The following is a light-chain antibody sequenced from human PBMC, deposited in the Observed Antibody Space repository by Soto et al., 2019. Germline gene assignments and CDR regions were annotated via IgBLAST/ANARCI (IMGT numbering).Light chain of an antibody. CDR3: SQSLT. V-gene: IGKV1-13*02. Sequence: AIQLTQSPSSLSASVGDSVSITCRASQGISSALAWYQQKPGKPPKLLIHDASSLESGVPSRFSGSGSVTDCTLTISSLQPEDFENYYCSQSLTFGGGTKVEI. CDR1: QGISSA. CDR2: DAS. J-gene: IGKJ4*01.